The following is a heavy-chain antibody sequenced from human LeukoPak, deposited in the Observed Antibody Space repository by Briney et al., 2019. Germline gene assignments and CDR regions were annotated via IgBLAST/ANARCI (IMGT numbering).Heavy chain of an antibody. CDR3: ARTRGRPYYCYYYMDV. CDR2: INHSGST. Sequence: PSETLSLTCAVYGGSFSGYYWSWIRQPPGKGLEWIGEINHSGSTNYNPSLKSRVTISVDTSKNQFSLKLSSVTAADTAVYYCARTRGRPYYCYYYMDVWGKGTTVTISS. D-gene: IGHD6-25*01. V-gene: IGHV4-34*01. J-gene: IGHJ6*03. CDR1: GGSFSGYY.